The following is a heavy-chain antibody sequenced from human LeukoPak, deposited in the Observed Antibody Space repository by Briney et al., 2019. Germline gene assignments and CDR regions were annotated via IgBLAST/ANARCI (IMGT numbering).Heavy chain of an antibody. J-gene: IGHJ4*02. D-gene: IGHD2-2*01. CDR2: ISYDGSNK. Sequence: HPGRSLRLSCAASGFTFSSYGMHWVRQAPGKGLEWVAVISYDGSNKYYADSVKGRFTISRDNSKNTLYPQMNSLRAEDTAVYYCAKDISIVVVPAAVEIDYWGQGTLVTVSS. CDR1: GFTFSSYG. CDR3: AKDISIVVVPAAVEIDY. V-gene: IGHV3-30*18.